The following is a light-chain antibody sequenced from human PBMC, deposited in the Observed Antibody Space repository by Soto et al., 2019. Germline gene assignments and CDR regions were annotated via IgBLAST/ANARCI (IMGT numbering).Light chain of an antibody. CDR2: GAS. Sequence: EIGLRQSPGALSLSQGERATLSCRASQSFGSNYLAWYQQKPGQAPRLLIYGASSRATGIPDRFSGGGSGTDFTLTISRLEPEDFAVYYCPHYRSPPLTFGGGTKVAIK. J-gene: IGKJ4*01. V-gene: IGKV3-20*01. CDR3: PHYRSPPLT. CDR1: QSFGSNY.